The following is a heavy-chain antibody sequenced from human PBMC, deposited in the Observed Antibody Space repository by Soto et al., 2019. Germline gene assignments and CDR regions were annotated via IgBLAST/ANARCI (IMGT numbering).Heavy chain of an antibody. J-gene: IGHJ6*02. CDR1: GFTFSSYA. Sequence: GGSLRLSCAASGFTFSSYAMHWVRQAPGKGLEWVAVISYDGSNKYYADSVKGRFTISRDNSKDTLYLQMNSLRAEDTAVYYCARDHGLTGDHHYYYGMDVWGQGTTVTVSS. D-gene: IGHD7-27*01. V-gene: IGHV3-30-3*01. CDR3: ARDHGLTGDHHYYYGMDV. CDR2: ISYDGSNK.